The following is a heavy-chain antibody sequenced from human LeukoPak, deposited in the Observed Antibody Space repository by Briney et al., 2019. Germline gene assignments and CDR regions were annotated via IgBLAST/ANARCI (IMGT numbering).Heavy chain of an antibody. CDR1: GGSISNNNW. J-gene: IGHJ5*02. CDR2: IFHSGGT. CDR3: ARGLGYCSSTSCSDWFDP. Sequence: SETLSLTCAVSGGSISNNNWWSWVRQPPGKGLEWIGEIFHSGGTNYSPSFRSRVTISVDTSKNQLSLKLSSVTAADTAVYYCARGLGYCSSTSCSDWFDPWGQGTLVTVSS. D-gene: IGHD2-2*01. V-gene: IGHV4-4*02.